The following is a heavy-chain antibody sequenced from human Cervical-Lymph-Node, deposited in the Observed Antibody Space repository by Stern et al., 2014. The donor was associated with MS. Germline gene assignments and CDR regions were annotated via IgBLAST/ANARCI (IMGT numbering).Heavy chain of an antibody. Sequence: VHLVESGAEVKKPGASVKVSCKTSGYTFTGYYMHWVRQAPGQGLEWMGWIKPNRGGTKYAQKFQGWVTMTRDASISAVYMELSRLRSDDAAVYYCARDPGYYSNSPFYYFDFWGQGTLVTVSS. V-gene: IGHV1-2*04. CDR2: IKPNRGGT. CDR3: ARDPGYYSNSPFYYFDF. J-gene: IGHJ4*02. D-gene: IGHD4-11*01. CDR1: GYTFTGYY.